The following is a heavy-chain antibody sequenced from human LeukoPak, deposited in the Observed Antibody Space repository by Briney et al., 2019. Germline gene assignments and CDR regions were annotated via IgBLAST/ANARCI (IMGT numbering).Heavy chain of an antibody. D-gene: IGHD4-11*01. CDR2: IYYSGST. CDR1: GGSISSYY. J-gene: IGHJ5*02. V-gene: IGHV4-59*01. Sequence: SETLSLTCTVSGGSISSYYWSWIRQPPGKGLEWIGYIYYSGSTNCNPSLKSRVTISVDTSKNQFSLKLSSVTAADTAVYYCARGVRDYSNYGWFDPWGQGTLVTVSS. CDR3: ARGVRDYSNYGWFDP.